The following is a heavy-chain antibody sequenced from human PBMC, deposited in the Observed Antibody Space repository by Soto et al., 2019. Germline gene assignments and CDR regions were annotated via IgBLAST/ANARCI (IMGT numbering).Heavy chain of an antibody. CDR3: ARHGRWFGESFDL. J-gene: IGHJ5*02. Sequence: SETLSLTCTVSGGSISSSSYYWGWIRQPPGKGLEWIGGFYYSGATTYNPSPKSRVTISVDTSKNQFSLKLSSVTAADTAVYYCARHGRWFGESFDLWGQGTLVTVSS. D-gene: IGHD3-10*01. CDR2: FYYSGAT. V-gene: IGHV4-39*01. CDR1: GGSISSSSYY.